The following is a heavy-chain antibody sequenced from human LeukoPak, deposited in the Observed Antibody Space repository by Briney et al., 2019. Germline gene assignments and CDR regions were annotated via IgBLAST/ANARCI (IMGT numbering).Heavy chain of an antibody. J-gene: IGHJ4*02. CDR2: INPNSGGT. Sequence: GASVKVSCKASGYTFTGYYMHWVRQAPGQGLEWMGWINPNSGGTNYAQKFQGRVTMTRDTSISTAYMELSRLRSDDTAVYYCARWGGAYDYGDYEPSLDYWGQGTLVTVSS. CDR1: GYTFTGYY. V-gene: IGHV1-2*02. CDR3: ARWGGAYDYGDYEPSLDY. D-gene: IGHD4-17*01.